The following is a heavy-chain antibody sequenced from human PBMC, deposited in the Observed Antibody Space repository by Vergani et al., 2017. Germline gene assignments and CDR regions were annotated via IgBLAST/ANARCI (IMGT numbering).Heavy chain of an antibody. D-gene: IGHD3-9*01. Sequence: QVQLVQSGAEVKKPGSSVKVSCKASGGTFSSYAISWVRQAPGQGLEWMGGIIPIFGTANYAQKFQGRVTITADESTSTAYMELSSLRSEDTAVYYCAGERASAPTGYVWFDPWGQGTLVTVYS. J-gene: IGHJ5*02. CDR3: AGERASAPTGYVWFDP. CDR1: GGTFSSYA. CDR2: IIPIFGTA. V-gene: IGHV1-69*12.